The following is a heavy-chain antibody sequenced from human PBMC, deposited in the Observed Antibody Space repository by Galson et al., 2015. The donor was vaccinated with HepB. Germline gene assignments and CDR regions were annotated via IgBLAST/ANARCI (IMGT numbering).Heavy chain of an antibody. CDR2: IKEDGSDK. CDR3: ARWPGGYLNLDY. CDR1: GFTFSSYS. V-gene: IGHV3-7*01. Sequence: SLRLSCAASGFTFSSYSMSWVRQAPGKGPEWVATIKEDGSDKFYVDSVKGRFTISRDNAKNSVNLQMKKLRGEDTAVYYCARWPGGYLNLDYCGQGILVTVAS. D-gene: IGHD5-12*01. J-gene: IGHJ4*02.